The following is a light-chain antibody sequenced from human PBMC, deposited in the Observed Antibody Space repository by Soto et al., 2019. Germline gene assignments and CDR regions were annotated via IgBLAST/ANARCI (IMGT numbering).Light chain of an antibody. CDR3: AAWDDNLNGPL. CDR1: NSNIGRYS. V-gene: IGLV1-44*01. J-gene: IGLJ3*02. CDR2: SDD. Sequence: QSVLTQPPSLSGTPGQRVTSSWSGSNSNIGRYSVNWYQHFPGTAPKILIYSDDERPSGVPDRFSGSKSGTSASLAISGLQSEDEAEYYCAAWDDNLNGPLFGGGTKLTVL.